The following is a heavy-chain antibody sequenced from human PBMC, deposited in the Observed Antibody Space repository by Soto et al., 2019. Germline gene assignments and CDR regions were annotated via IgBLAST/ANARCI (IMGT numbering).Heavy chain of an antibody. J-gene: IGHJ4*02. CDR3: ASRYSPISAGYRSYESFYFDN. Sequence: QLQLQESGPGLVKPSETLSLTCAVSGGSISNTSYFWGWIRQPPGKGLEWVGNMFSTGSSTYNPSLTGRITISVATAKNHFSLPLYSMSASDTAVYLCASRYSPISAGYRSYESFYFDNWGQGTLVTVSS. CDR1: GGSISNTSYF. D-gene: IGHD3-9*01. V-gene: IGHV4-39*02. CDR2: MFSTGSS.